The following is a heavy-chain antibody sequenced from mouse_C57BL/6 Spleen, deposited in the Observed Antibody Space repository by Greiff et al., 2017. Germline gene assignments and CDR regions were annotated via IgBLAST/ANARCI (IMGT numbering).Heavy chain of an antibody. CDR2: ISYDGSN. CDR1: GYSITSGYY. J-gene: IGHJ4*01. CDR3: AEPPSDPAMDY. V-gene: IGHV3-6*01. Sequence: EVHLVESGPGLVKPSQSLSLTCSVTGYSITSGYYWNWIRQFPGNKLEWMGYISYDGSNNYNPSLKNRISITRDTSKNQFFLKLNSVTTEDTATYYCAEPPSDPAMDYWGQGTSVTVSS.